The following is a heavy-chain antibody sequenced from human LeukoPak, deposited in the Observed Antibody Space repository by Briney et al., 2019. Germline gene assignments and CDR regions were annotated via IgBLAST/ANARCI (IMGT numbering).Heavy chain of an antibody. CDR3: GRLYSYGEDY. Sequence: SETLSLTCTVSGGSIGTYYWSWIRQPQGQGREWIGSIYCSGSTYYNPSLKSRVTITVNTSKNPLSLEMSPVTAANTACYYCGRLYSYGEDYWGQGTLVTVSS. CDR1: GGSIGTYY. D-gene: IGHD5-18*01. V-gene: IGHV4-59*05. CDR2: IYCSGST. J-gene: IGHJ4*02.